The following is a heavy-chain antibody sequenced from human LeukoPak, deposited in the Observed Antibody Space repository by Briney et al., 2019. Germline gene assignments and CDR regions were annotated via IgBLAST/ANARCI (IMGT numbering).Heavy chain of an antibody. V-gene: IGHV3-21*01. CDR1: GFTFSSYE. Sequence: GGSLRLSCAASGFTFSSYEMNWVRQAPGKGLEWVSSISSSSTYIYYADSVKGRFTISRDDAKNSLYLQMNSLRAEDTAMYYCARGYNRGAFDIWGQGTMVTVSS. CDR2: ISSSSTYI. J-gene: IGHJ3*02. CDR3: ARGYNRGAFDI. D-gene: IGHD1-14*01.